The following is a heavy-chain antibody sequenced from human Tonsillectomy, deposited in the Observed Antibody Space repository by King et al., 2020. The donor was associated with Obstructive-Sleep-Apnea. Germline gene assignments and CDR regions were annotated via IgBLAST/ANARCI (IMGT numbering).Heavy chain of an antibody. CDR3: VKGRWSSGWGDY. D-gene: IGHD6-19*01. Sequence: DVQLVESGGGLVQPGGSLRLSCSASGFTFSSFAMHWVRQAPGKGLEYVSAISSNGGTAYYADSLKGRFTISRDNSKNTLYLQMSSLRTEDTAVYYCVKGRWSSGWGDYWGQGTLVTVSS. J-gene: IGHJ4*02. CDR1: GFTFSSFA. V-gene: IGHV3-64D*09. CDR2: ISSNGGTA.